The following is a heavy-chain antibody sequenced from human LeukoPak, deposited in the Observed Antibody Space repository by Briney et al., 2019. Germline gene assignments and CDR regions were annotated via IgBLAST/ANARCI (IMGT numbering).Heavy chain of an antibody. J-gene: IGHJ4*02. Sequence: GGSLRLSCAASGFTYTSSAMRWVRQAPGKGLEWVSGISGSGVESFYADSVKGRFTISRDNSRNTLYLQMNSLRAEDTAVYYCANSGNYYDTSGHEYWGQGTLVTVSS. CDR2: ISGSGVES. D-gene: IGHD3-22*01. V-gene: IGHV3-23*01. CDR1: GFTYTSSA. CDR3: ANSGNYYDTSGHEY.